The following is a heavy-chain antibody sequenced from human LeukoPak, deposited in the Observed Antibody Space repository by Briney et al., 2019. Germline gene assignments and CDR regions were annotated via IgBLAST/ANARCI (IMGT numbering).Heavy chain of an antibody. CDR2: ISSSGGST. Sequence: GGSLRLSCAASGFTFRSYAMHWGRQAPGKGLEWVSGISSSGGSTYYADSVKGRFTISRDNSKNTLHLQMNSLRAEETAVYYCANRPGIELRDGEYNFMDGWGKGTTVIVSS. V-gene: IGHV3-23*01. CDR1: GFTFRSYA. J-gene: IGHJ6*03. CDR3: ANRPGIELRDGEYNFMDG. D-gene: IGHD2-8*01.